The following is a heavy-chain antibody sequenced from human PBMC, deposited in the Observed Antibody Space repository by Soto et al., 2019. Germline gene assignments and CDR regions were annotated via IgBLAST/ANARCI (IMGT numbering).Heavy chain of an antibody. V-gene: IGHV3-73*01. CDR3: TRHVDCSGGSCCSGYYYYMDV. D-gene: IGHD2-15*01. J-gene: IGHJ6*03. Sequence: EVQLVESGGGLVQPGGSLKLSCAASGFTFSDSAMHWVRQASGKGLEWVGRIRSKPNTDATAYAASVKGRFTISRDDSKNTAYLQMNSLKTEDRAVYYCTRHVDCSGGSCCSGYYYYMDVWGKGTKVTVSS. CDR1: GFTFSDSA. CDR2: IRSKPNTDAT.